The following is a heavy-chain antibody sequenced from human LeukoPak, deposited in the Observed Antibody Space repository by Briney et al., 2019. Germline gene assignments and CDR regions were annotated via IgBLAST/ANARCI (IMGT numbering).Heavy chain of an antibody. Sequence: KPSETLSLTCAVSGYSISSGYYWGWIRQPPGKGLAWIGTIYHNGNTYYNPSLKSRVTISVDTSKNQFSLKLSSVTAADTAVYYCARVRYNYGDSDYWGQGTLVTVSS. CDR3: ARVRYNYGDSDY. D-gene: IGHD5-18*01. CDR1: GYSISSGYY. J-gene: IGHJ4*02. CDR2: IYHNGNT. V-gene: IGHV4-38-2*01.